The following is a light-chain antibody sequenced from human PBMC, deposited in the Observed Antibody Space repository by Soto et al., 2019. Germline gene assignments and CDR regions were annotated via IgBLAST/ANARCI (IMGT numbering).Light chain of an antibody. CDR3: QQYGGSPFT. V-gene: IGKV3-20*01. J-gene: IGKJ3*01. CDR2: GAS. Sequence: EIVLTQSPGTLSLSPGERVTLSCRASQTVTSSYLGWYQQKPGQAPRLLIYGASSRATGVPDRFSGSGSGTAFTLTISRLEPEDFAVDYCQQYGGSPFTFGPGTKVDIK. CDR1: QTVTSSY.